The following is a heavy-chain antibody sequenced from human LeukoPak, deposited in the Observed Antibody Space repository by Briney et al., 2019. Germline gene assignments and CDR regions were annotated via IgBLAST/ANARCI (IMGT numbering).Heavy chain of an antibody. CDR1: GYIFTSYF. V-gene: IGHV3-48*03. CDR3: ARDYGGSSPFDY. J-gene: IGHJ4*02. CDR2: ISSSGSTI. D-gene: IGHD4-23*01. Sequence: SCKASGYIFTSYFMHWVRQAPGKGLEWVSYISSSGSTIYYADSVKGRFTISRDNAKNSLYLQMNSLRAEGTAVYYCARDYGGSSPFDYWGQGTLVTVSS.